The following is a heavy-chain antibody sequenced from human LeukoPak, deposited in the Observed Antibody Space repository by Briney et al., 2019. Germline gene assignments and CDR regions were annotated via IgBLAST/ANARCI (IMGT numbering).Heavy chain of an antibody. CDR3: VKPYYFSTGSLS. CDR2: IEQDGSEK. CDR1: GFTFSSYG. V-gene: IGHV3-7*01. D-gene: IGHD3-10*01. Sequence: GGTLRLSCAASGFTFSSYGMSWVRQAPGKGLEWVATIEQDGSEKYYMDSVKGRFIISRDNAKNSLHLQMNSLRAEDTALYYCVKPYYFSTGSLSWGQGTLVTVSS. J-gene: IGHJ4*02.